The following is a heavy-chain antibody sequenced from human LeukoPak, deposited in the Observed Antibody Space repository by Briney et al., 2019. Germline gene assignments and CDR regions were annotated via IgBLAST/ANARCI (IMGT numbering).Heavy chain of an antibody. D-gene: IGHD6-13*01. J-gene: IGHJ5*02. Sequence: GASVKVSCKASGYTFTSYYMHWVRQAPGQGLEWMGIISPGDGSTKYAHKFQGRLTMTRDTSTTTVYMELSSLRSEDTAVYFCARVLAAADRDDRFDPWGQGTLVTVSS. V-gene: IGHV1-46*01. CDR1: GYTFTSYY. CDR3: ARVLAAADRDDRFDP. CDR2: ISPGDGST.